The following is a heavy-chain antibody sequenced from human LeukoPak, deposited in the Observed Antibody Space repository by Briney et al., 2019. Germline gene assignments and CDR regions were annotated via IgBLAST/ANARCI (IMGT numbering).Heavy chain of an antibody. Sequence: GGSLRLSCAASGFTVSSNYMSWVRQAPGKGLEWVSVIYSGGSTYYADSVKGRFTISRDTSKHTLYLKMNCLRAADTAVYYCERVVCDFWGGYGFDPWGQGTLVTVSS. J-gene: IGHJ5*02. D-gene: IGHD3-3*01. CDR3: ERVVCDFWGGYGFDP. CDR2: IYSGGST. V-gene: IGHV3-53*01. CDR1: GFTVSSNY.